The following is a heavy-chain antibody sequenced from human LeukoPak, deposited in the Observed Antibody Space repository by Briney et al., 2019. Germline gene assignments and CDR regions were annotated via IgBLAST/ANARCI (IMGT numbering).Heavy chain of an antibody. CDR3: ARPTRGSGSSFLIDS. CDR1: GFSFSTYA. J-gene: IGHJ4*02. V-gene: IGHV3-30*03. D-gene: IGHD1-1*01. Sequence: GRSLRLSCVASGFSFSTYAMHWARQAPGKGLEWVAGISYDGSYKHYADSVKGRFTLSRDNSKNTVHLQVDSLRPEDTAVYYCARPTRGSGSSFLIDSWGQGTLVTVSS. CDR2: ISYDGSYK.